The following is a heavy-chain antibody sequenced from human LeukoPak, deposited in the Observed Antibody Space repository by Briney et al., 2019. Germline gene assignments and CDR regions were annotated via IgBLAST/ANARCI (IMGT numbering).Heavy chain of an antibody. J-gene: IGHJ4*02. Sequence: GGSLRLSCAASGFTFSSYWMSWVRQAPGKGLEWVANIKQDGSEKYYVDSVKGRFTISRDNAKNSLYLQMNSLRAEATSVYYCARDRNYDFCADWGQGTLVTVSS. V-gene: IGHV3-7*01. D-gene: IGHD3-3*01. CDR1: GFTFSSYW. CDR3: ARDRNYDFCAD. CDR2: IKQDGSEK.